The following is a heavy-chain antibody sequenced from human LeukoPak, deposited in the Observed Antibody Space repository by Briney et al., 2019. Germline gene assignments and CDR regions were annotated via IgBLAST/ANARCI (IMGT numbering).Heavy chain of an antibody. D-gene: IGHD3-10*01. CDR2: IYPGSTDT. CDR3: ARGIGHYYGSGSYGGIDY. CDR1: GYIFTSYW. J-gene: IGHJ4*02. Sequence: GESLKTSCKCSGYIFTSYWIGCVRQMPGKGLEWRGSIYPGSTDTRPRPSTRGQVTISADKSIRTAYLQWSSLTASDTAMYYCARGIGHYYGSGSYGGIDYWGQGTLVTVSS. V-gene: IGHV5-51*01.